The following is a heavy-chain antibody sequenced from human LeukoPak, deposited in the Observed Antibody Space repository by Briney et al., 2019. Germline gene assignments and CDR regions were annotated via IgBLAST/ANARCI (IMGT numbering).Heavy chain of an antibody. J-gene: IGHJ4*02. CDR2: IYYSGST. CDR3: ASRPADTTWYGVFDY. CDR1: GGSISSHY. Sequence: PSETLSLTCTVSGGSISSHYWSWIRQPPGKGLEWIGYIYYSGSTNYNPSLKSRVTISVDTSKNQFSLKLSSVTAADTAIYYCASRPADTTWYGVFDYWSQGTLVTVSS. D-gene: IGHD3-10*01. V-gene: IGHV4-59*11.